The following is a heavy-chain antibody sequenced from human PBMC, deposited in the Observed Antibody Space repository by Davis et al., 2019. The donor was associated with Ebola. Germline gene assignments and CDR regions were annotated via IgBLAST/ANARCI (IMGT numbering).Heavy chain of an antibody. J-gene: IGHJ4*02. V-gene: IGHV3-48*02. Sequence: GESLKISCTASGFPFSGYTMNWVRLAPGKGLEWVSFITSSSDAIYYADSVRGRFTTSRDNAKNSLYLQMNSLRDDDTAIYYCARESGHFDYWGQGTLVTVSS. D-gene: IGHD1-26*01. CDR1: GFPFSGYT. CDR3: ARESGHFDY. CDR2: ITSSSDAI.